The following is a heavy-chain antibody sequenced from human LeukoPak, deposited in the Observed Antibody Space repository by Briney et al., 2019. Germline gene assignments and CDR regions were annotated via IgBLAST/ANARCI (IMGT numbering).Heavy chain of an antibody. CDR3: ARGLARGVIGFSY. CDR2: INHSGIT. J-gene: IGHJ4*02. D-gene: IGHD3-10*01. V-gene: IGHV4-34*01. CDR1: LGSFSGYY. Sequence: SGTLSLTCAVYLGSFSGYYWSWIRQPPGTGLEWIGEINHSGITNYNQSLKSRVTISVDTSKNQYSLKLSSVTAADTAVYYCARGLARGVIGFSYWGQGTLVTVST.